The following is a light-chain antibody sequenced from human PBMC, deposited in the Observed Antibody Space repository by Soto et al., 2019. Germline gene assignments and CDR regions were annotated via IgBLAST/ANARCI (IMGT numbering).Light chain of an antibody. CDR3: SSYTTGSTPFYV. Sequence: QSALTQPASVSGSPGQSIAISCAGTSSDVGAYDYVSWYQQHPGKAPKLMIYDVNNRPSGVSNRFSGSKSDNTASLTISGLQAEYEADYYCSSYTTGSTPFYVFGTGTKLTVL. J-gene: IGLJ1*01. CDR1: SSDVGAYDY. V-gene: IGLV2-14*01. CDR2: DVN.